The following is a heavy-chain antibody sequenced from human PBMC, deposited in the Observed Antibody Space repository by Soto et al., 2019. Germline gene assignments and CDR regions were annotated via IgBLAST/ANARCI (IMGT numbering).Heavy chain of an antibody. CDR2: IYYSGST. D-gene: IGHD2-15*01. J-gene: IGHJ4*02. CDR3: ARHFTRVSPFDY. CDR1: GGSISGSSYY. V-gene: IGHV4-39*01. Sequence: PSETLSLTCSVSGGSISGSSYYWGWIRQPPGKGLEWIGSIYYSGSTNYNPSLKSRVTISVDTSKNQFSLKLSSVTAADTAVYYCARHFTRVSPFDYWGQGTLVTVSS.